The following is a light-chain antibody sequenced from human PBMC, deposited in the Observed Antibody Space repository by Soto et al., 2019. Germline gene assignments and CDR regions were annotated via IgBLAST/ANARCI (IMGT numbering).Light chain of an antibody. CDR2: EDN. Sequence: NFMLTQPHSVSESPGKTVTISCTRTSGSIVNNYVQWYQQRPGSAPTTVIYEDNRRPSGVPDRFSASIDSSPNSASLTLSGIQSVDQGVWYRHTSCSKHHRGFGGGTKLTVL. V-gene: IGLV6-57*04. CDR3: HTSCSKHHRG. CDR1: SGSIVNNY. J-gene: IGLJ3*02.